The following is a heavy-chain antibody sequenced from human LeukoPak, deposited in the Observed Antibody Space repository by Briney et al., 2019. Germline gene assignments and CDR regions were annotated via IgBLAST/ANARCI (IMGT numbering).Heavy chain of an antibody. CDR2: INHIGST. V-gene: IGHV4-34*01. CDR3: ARGGWEQLLHY. CDR1: GGSPSGAF. J-gene: IGHJ4*02. D-gene: IGHD1-26*01. Sequence: PPETLSVTSADHGGSPSGAFWSSICQPPGTGLEWSGEINHIGSTYYNLSLQSRVTISVDQSKDQFSLTLSPPTAGETAVYYCARGGWEQLLHYWGQGTLVPVSS.